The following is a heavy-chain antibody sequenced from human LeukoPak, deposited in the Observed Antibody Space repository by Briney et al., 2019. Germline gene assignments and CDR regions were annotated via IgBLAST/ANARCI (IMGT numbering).Heavy chain of an antibody. CDR2: IYPGGSDT. V-gene: IGHV5-51*01. CDR3: ASTNLLGYCSSTSCDFDY. Sequence: GESLKISCKGSGYSFTSYWIGWVRQMPGKGLEWMGIIYPGGSDTRYSPSLQGQVTISADKSISTAYLQWSSLKASDTAMYYCASTNLLGYCSSTSCDFDYWGQGTLVTVSS. J-gene: IGHJ4*02. D-gene: IGHD2-2*01. CDR1: GYSFTSYW.